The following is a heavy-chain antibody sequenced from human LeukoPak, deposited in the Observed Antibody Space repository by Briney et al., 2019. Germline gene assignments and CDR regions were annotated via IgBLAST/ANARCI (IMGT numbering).Heavy chain of an antibody. CDR2: IWYDGSDE. V-gene: IGHV3-33*01. J-gene: IGHJ4*02. Sequence: GGSLRLSCAASGFTFSNYGMHWVRQAPGKGLEWVAVIWYDGSDEYYADSVKGRFTISRDNSKHTLYLHMNSLRAEDTAVYYCARDFPHGGNSGGSFDYWGQGTLVTVSS. CDR1: GFTFSNYG. CDR3: ARDFPHGGNSGGSFDY. D-gene: IGHD4-23*01.